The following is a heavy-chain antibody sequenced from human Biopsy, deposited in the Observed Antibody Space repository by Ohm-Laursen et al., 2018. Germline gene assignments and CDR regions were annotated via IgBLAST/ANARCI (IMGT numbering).Heavy chain of an antibody. D-gene: IGHD3-3*01. Sequence: SVKVSCKASGGTFSNYAISWVRQAPGEGLEWMGGIIAVSGLVNYAPKFQGRVSITADKSTITAYMELSNLKSEDTAVYYCATPFQYYDSWGGYPPFDHWGQGTLVTVSS. J-gene: IGHJ4*02. V-gene: IGHV1-69*10. CDR1: GGTFSNYA. CDR3: ATPFQYYDSWGGYPPFDH. CDR2: IIAVSGLV.